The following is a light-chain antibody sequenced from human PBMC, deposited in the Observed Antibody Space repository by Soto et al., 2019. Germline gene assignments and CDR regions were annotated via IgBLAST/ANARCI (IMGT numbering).Light chain of an antibody. CDR2: EVT. J-gene: IGLJ1*01. Sequence: QSVLTQPASVSGSPGQSIAISCTGTSSDVGAYDYVSWYQQHPDKVPKLMIYEVTSRPSGVSSRFSGSKSGNTASLTISGLRAENGADYYCSSHRSDSPGAFGTGTKVTVL. CDR3: SSHRSDSPGA. V-gene: IGLV2-14*01. CDR1: SSDVGAYDY.